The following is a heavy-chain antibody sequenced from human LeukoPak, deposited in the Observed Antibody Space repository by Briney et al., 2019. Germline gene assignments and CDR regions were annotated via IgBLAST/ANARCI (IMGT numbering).Heavy chain of an antibody. V-gene: IGHV4-39*01. CDR1: GGSISSSSYY. D-gene: IGHD3-9*01. CDR3: ARPNYDILTGYIDAFDI. CDR2: IYYSGST. J-gene: IGHJ3*02. Sequence: SETLSLTCTVSGGSISSSSYYWGWIRQPPGKGLEWIGSIYYSGSTYYNPSLKSRVTISVDTSKNQFSLKLSSVTAADTAVYYCARPNYDILTGYIDAFDIWGQGTMVTVSS.